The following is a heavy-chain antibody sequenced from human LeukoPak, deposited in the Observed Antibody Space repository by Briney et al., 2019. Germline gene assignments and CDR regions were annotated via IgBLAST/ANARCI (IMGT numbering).Heavy chain of an antibody. D-gene: IGHD6-6*01. Sequence: PSETLSLTCTVSGGSISSYYWSWIRQPAGKGLEWIGRIYTSGSTNYNPSLKSRVTMSVDTSKNQFSLKLSSVTAADTAVYYCARDGAARGYYYYYMDVWGKGTTVTVSS. CDR1: GGSISSYY. J-gene: IGHJ6*03. CDR3: ARDGAARGYYYYYMDV. V-gene: IGHV4-4*07. CDR2: IYTSGST.